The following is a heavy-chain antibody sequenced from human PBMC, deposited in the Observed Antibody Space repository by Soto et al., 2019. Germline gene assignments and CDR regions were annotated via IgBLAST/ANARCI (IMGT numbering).Heavy chain of an antibody. CDR3: ARGPGVAAGYNWFDP. V-gene: IGHV1-8*01. CDR1: GYTFTSYD. CDR2: MNPNSGHT. D-gene: IGHD6-25*01. Sequence: QVQLVQSGAEVKKPGASVKVSCKASGYTFTSYDINWVRQATGQVLEWMVWMNPNSGHTCYAPTFQGRVTRTRNTSISTAYIELSSLRSEATAVYYCARGPGVAAGYNWFDPWGQGTLVTVSS. J-gene: IGHJ5*02.